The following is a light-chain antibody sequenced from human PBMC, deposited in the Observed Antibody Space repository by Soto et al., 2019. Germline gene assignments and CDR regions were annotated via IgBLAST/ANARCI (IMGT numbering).Light chain of an antibody. CDR1: QSVSSN. CDR3: QQYNNWLYT. CDR2: GAS. Sequence: IVMTQSPATLSESPGERATLSCRASQSVSSNLAWYQQKPGQAPRLLIYGASTRATGIPARFSGSGSGTEFTLTISSLQSEDFAVYYCQQYNNWLYTFGQGTKLEIK. V-gene: IGKV3-15*01. J-gene: IGKJ2*01.